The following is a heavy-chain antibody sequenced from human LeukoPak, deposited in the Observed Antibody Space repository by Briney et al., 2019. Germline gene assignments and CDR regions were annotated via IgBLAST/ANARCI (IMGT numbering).Heavy chain of an antibody. Sequence: GESLRLSCTASGFTFSNFWMGWVRQAPGKGLEWVANIKQDETEKFYLGSVKGRFTISRDNAKNSLYLQMNSLRVEDTAVYYCASSIFEAYYYYGMDVWGQGTTVTVSS. V-gene: IGHV3-7*03. CDR1: GFTFSNFW. J-gene: IGHJ6*02. CDR2: IKQDETEK. CDR3: ASSIFEAYYYYGMDV. D-gene: IGHD3-3*01.